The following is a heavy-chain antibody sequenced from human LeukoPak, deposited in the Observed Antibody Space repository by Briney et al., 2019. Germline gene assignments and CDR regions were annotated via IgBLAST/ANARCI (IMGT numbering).Heavy chain of an antibody. J-gene: IGHJ4*02. D-gene: IGHD6-13*01. CDR3: ASRGAAAGTVGY. Sequence: NPSETLSLTRAVYGGSFSGYYWSWIRQPPGKGLEWIGEINHSGSTNYNPSLKTRVTISVDTSKNQFSLKLSSVTAADTAVYYCASRGAAAGTVGYWGQGTLVTVSS. CDR2: INHSGST. CDR1: GGSFSGYY. V-gene: IGHV4-34*01.